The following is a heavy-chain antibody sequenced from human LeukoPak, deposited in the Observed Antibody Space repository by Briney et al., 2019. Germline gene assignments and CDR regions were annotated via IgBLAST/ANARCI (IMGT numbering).Heavy chain of an antibody. CDR3: ASPVAGNWNDDI. CDR1: GGTFSSYA. V-gene: IGHV1-69*05. D-gene: IGHD1-20*01. J-gene: IGHJ3*02. Sequence: ASVKVSCKASGGTFSSYAISWVRQAPGQGLEWMGGIIPIFGTANYAQKFQGRVTITTDESTSTAYMELSSLRSEDTAVYYCASPVAGNWNDDIWGRGTMVTVSS. CDR2: IIPIFGTA.